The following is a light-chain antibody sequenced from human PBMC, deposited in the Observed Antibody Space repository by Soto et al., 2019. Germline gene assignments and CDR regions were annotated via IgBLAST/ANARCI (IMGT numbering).Light chain of an antibody. V-gene: IGKV3-20*01. CDR3: QQYGDSPPEYT. CDR1: ESIVNNN. J-gene: IGKJ2*01. Sequence: IVLTQSPGTLSLSPGERATLSCRASESIVNNNLAWYQQKPGQAPRLLISGASNRATGGPDRFSGSGSGSDFTLTIDRLEPEDFAVFYCQQYGDSPPEYTFGQGTKLEIK. CDR2: GAS.